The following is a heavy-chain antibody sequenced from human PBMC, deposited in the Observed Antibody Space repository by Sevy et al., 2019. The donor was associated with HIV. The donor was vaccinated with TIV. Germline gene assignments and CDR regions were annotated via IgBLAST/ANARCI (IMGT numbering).Heavy chain of an antibody. CDR1: GGSITSLY. CDR3: AGGNAWGRGYS. V-gene: IGHV4-59*08. Sequence: SETLSLTCTVSGGSITSLYWNWIRQPPGKGLEWIANIYYNGHINYNPSLKSRVTVSLDTSKNQVSLRLSSVTAADTAMYYCAGGNAWGRGYSWGQGTLVTVSS. D-gene: IGHD1-26*01. CDR2: IYYNGHI. J-gene: IGHJ4*02.